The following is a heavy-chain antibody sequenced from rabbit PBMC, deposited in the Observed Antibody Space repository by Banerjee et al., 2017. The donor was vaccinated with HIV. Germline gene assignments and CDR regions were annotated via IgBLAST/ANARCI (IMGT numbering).Heavy chain of an antibody. CDR3: ARTDHAGYGFDL. CDR1: GFSFNSGYY. D-gene: IGHD6-1*01. Sequence: QSLEESGGDLVKPGASLTLTCKASGFSFNSGYYMCWVRQAPGKGLEWIACIYSGSSGSTYYASWAKGRFTISKTSSTTVTLQMTSLTAADTATYFCARTDHAGYGFDLWGQGTLVTVS. V-gene: IGHV1S40*01. CDR2: IYSGSSGST. J-gene: IGHJ3*01.